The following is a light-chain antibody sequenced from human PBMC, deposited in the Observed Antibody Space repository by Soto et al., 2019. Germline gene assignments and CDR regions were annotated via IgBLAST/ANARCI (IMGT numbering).Light chain of an antibody. CDR2: AAS. CDR3: QESYSFLWGT. CDR1: QGISNY. Sequence: DVQMTQSPSSLSASVGDRVTITCRASQGISNYLAWYQQQPGKVPKLLIHAASTLQSGVPLRFSGSGSGTDFTLTISSLQREDFATYYCQESYSFLWGTCGQGTKVDIK. J-gene: IGKJ1*01. V-gene: IGKV1-39*01.